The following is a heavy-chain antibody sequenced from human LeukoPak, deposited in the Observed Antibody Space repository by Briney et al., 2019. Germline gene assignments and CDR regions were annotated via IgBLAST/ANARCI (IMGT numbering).Heavy chain of an antibody. D-gene: IGHD6-13*01. Sequence: SSQTLSLTCAISGDSVSNNTAAWNWIRQSPSRGLEWLGRTYYRSKWYNDYAVSVKSRITINPDTSRNQFSLQLKSVTPEDTAVYYCARGRSWGESGFDFWGQGTLVTVSS. J-gene: IGHJ4*02. CDR1: GDSVSNNTAA. CDR2: TYYRSKWYN. CDR3: ARGRSWGESGFDF. V-gene: IGHV6-1*01.